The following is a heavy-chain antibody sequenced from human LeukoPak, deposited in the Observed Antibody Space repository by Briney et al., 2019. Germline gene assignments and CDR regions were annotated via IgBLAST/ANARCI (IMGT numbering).Heavy chain of an antibody. D-gene: IGHD6-13*01. J-gene: IGHJ4*02. CDR1: GFTFSDFW. Sequence: GGSLRLSCAASGFTFSDFWMTWVRQAPGKGLEWVANINQGGREKYYVDSVEGRFTISRDNAKNSLYLQMNSLRADDTAVYYCARADSSSWFDYWGQGVLVTVSS. CDR3: ARADSSSWFDY. V-gene: IGHV3-7*05. CDR2: INQGGREK.